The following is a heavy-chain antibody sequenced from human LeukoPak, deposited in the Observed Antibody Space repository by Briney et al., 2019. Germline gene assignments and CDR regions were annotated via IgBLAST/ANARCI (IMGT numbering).Heavy chain of an antibody. J-gene: IGHJ3*02. Sequence: SETLSLTCTVSGGSISSSIYYWGWIRQPPGKGLEWIGNIYYSGSTYYNPSLKGRVTISVDTSKNQFSLKLTSVTAADTAVYYCARHNYSSGWPHAFDIWGQGTMVTVSS. D-gene: IGHD6-19*01. CDR2: IYYSGST. CDR1: GGSISSSIYY. V-gene: IGHV4-39*01. CDR3: ARHNYSSGWPHAFDI.